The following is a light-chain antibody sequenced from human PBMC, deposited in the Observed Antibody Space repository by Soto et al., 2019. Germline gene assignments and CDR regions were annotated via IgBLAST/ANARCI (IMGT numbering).Light chain of an antibody. CDR3: QQFNSYPLT. Sequence: IQLTQSPSSLSASVGDRVTITCRASQGISRSLAWYQQPPGEAPKLLIYAASSLRTGVPSRFSGSGSGTDFTLTISSLQPEDFATYYCQQFNSYPLTFGGGTKVEIK. J-gene: IGKJ4*01. V-gene: IGKV1-9*01. CDR2: AAS. CDR1: QGISRS.